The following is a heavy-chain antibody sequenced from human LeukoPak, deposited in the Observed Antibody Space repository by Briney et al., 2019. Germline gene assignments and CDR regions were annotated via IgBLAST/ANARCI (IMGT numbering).Heavy chain of an antibody. CDR2: INHSGST. D-gene: IGHD6-19*01. J-gene: IGHJ4*02. CDR3: ASLPRGALYSSGWSQRDY. CDR1: GGSFSGYY. V-gene: IGHV4-34*01. Sequence: SETLSLTCAVYGGSFSGYYWSWIRQPPGKALEWIGEINHSGSTNYNPSLKSRVTISVDTSKNQFSLKLSSVTAADTAVYYCASLPRGALYSSGWSQRDYWGQGTLVTVSS.